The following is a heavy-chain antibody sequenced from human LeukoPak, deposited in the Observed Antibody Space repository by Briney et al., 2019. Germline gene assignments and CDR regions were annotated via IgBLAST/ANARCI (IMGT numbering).Heavy chain of an antibody. V-gene: IGHV4-39*01. D-gene: IGHD2-2*02. J-gene: IGHJ3*02. CDR3: ASQYCSSTSCYNNAFDI. Sequence: YSGSTYYNPSLKSRVTISVDTSKNQFSLKLSSVTAADTAVYYCASQYCSSTSCYNNAFDIWGQGTMVTVSS. CDR2: YSGST.